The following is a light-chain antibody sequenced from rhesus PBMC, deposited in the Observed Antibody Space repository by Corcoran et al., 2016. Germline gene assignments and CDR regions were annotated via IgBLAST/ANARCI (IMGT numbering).Light chain of an antibody. CDR1: QGFSNW. CDR2: RAY. J-gene: IGKJ4*01. Sequence: DIQMTQSPSPLSASVGDRVTITCRASQGFSNWLAWYQQKPGKAPKLLIYRAYNLETGGPSRFRGSGSATDFTLTISSLQPEDIAAYYCQQHDNSPLGGGTKVEI. CDR3: QQHDNSP. V-gene: IGKV1-69*01.